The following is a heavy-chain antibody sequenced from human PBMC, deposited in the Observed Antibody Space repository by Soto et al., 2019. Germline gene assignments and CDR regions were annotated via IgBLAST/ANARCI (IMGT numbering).Heavy chain of an antibody. J-gene: IGHJ4*02. CDR1: GYTFNNYA. CDR2: ISGGNGNT. Sequence: QVQLVQSGAEVKKPGASVKVSCEASGYTFNNYAMHWVRQAPGQRLEWMGYISGGNGNTKYSEKLEGRVAITRDTSASTDYLELSSLSSEDTAVYYCARWSGYVYYFDYRGQGTLVIVSS. CDR3: ARWSGYVYYFDY. D-gene: IGHD3-3*01. V-gene: IGHV1-3*01.